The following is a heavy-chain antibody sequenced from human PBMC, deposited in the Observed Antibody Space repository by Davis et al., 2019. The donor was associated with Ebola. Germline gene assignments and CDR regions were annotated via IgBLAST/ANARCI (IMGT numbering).Heavy chain of an antibody. Sequence: GESLKISCAASGFTFSSYSMNWVRQAPGKGLEWVSAISGSGGSTYYADSVKGRFTISRDNSKNTLYLQMNSLRAEDTAVYYCAKERDYAQVFIDYWGQGTLVTVSS. CDR1: GFTFSSYS. CDR3: AKERDYAQVFIDY. D-gene: IGHD4-17*01. V-gene: IGHV3-23*01. J-gene: IGHJ4*02. CDR2: ISGSGGST.